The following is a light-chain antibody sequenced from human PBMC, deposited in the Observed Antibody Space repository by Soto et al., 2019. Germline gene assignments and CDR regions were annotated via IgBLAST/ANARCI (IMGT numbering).Light chain of an antibody. CDR2: GAS. CDR3: QQYGYSSQMYT. Sequence: EMVLTQSPGTLSLSPGERATLSCRASQRVPSNYLAWYQQKPGQAPRLLFYGASSRATGIPFRFCGSGSGTEFNLTITRLEPEDFAVYYCQQYGYSSQMYTVGQGTKLEIK. CDR1: QRVPSNY. V-gene: IGKV3-20*01. J-gene: IGKJ2*01.